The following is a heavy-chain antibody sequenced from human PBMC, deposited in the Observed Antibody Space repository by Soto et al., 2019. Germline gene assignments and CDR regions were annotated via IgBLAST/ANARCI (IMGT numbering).Heavy chain of an antibody. Sequence: GGSLRLSCAASGFTFSSYWMSWVRQAPGKGLEWVANIKPDGSEKYYVDSVKGRFTTSRDNAKNSLDLQMNRLRADDTAVYYCARPSSGWWSGSHYSGQGTLVTVS. CDR2: IKPDGSEK. CDR1: GFTFSSYW. J-gene: IGHJ4*02. D-gene: IGHD6-19*01. CDR3: ARPSSGWWSGSHY. V-gene: IGHV3-7*01.